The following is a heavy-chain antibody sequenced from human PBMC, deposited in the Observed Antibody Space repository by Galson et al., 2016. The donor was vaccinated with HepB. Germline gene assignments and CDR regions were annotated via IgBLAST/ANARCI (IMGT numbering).Heavy chain of an antibody. CDR3: AKGPTSYFYGMDV. V-gene: IGHV3-30*18. Sequence: SLRLSCAASGFTFSSYDMHWVRHATGKGLEWVAVISYDGSNKYYADSVKGRFTISRDNSKNTLYLQMNSLRADDMAVYYCAKGPTSYFYGMDVWGQGTTVTVSS. J-gene: IGHJ6*02. CDR2: ISYDGSNK. CDR1: GFTFSSYD.